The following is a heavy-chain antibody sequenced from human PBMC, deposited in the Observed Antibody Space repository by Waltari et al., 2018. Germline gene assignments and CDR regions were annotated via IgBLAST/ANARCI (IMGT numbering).Heavy chain of an antibody. J-gene: IGHJ4*02. CDR2: IYYNGST. D-gene: IGHD6-19*01. CDR3: ARRAWGSGWSY. Sequence: QLQLQESGPGLVKPSETLSLTCTVSGDSISSSSNYYWGWIRQPPGKGLEWIGSIYYNGSTYYNPSLKSRVTISVDTSKNQFSLKLSSVTAADTVVYYCARRAWGSGWSYWGQGTLVAVSS. V-gene: IGHV4-39*01. CDR1: GDSISSSSNYY.